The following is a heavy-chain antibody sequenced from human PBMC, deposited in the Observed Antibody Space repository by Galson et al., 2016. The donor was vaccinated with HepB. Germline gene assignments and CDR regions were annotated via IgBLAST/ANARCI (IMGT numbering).Heavy chain of an antibody. CDR1: GGSIYDDTYY. Sequence: LSLTCTVSGGSIYDDTYYWSWVRQPPGKGLEWIGYIYSSGNTYYNPSLKSPTSISMDTSKNQFSLRVTSVSAADTAVYYCARGPPQGCTGGTCYLGAFDIWGQGTMISVSS. J-gene: IGHJ3*02. CDR3: ARGPPQGCTGGTCYLGAFDI. V-gene: IGHV4-30-4*01. CDR2: IYSSGNT. D-gene: IGHD2-15*01.